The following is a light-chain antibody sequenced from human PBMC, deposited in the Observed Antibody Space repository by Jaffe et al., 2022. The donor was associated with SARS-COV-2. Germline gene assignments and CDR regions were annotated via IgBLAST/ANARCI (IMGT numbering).Light chain of an antibody. Sequence: QSALTQPASVSGSPGQSITISCTGTTNDVGGYNYVSWYQQHPGKAPKLMIYDVSNRPSGVSNRFSGSKSGNTASLTISGLQAEDEADYYCSSYAGSTLFVFGSGTKVTVL. CDR3: SSYAGSTLFV. V-gene: IGLV2-14*01. CDR1: TNDVGGYNY. J-gene: IGLJ1*01. CDR2: DVS.